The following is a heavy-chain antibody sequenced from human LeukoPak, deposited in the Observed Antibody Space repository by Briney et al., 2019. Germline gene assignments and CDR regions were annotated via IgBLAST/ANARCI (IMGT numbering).Heavy chain of an antibody. J-gene: IGHJ3*02. D-gene: IGHD3-10*01. CDR2: IYYSGST. CDR3: ARGRDYYYALPQTDDAFDI. CDR1: GGSISSYY. Sequence: PSETLSLTCTVSGGSISSYYWSWIRQPPGKGLEWIGYIYYSGSTNYNPSLKSRVTISVDTSKNQFSLKLSSVTAADTAVYYCARGRDYYYALPQTDDAFDIWGQGTMVTVSS. V-gene: IGHV4-59*01.